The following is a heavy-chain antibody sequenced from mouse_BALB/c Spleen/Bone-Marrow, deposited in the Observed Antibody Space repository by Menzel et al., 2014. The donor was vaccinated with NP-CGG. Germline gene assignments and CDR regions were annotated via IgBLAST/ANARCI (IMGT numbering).Heavy chain of an antibody. J-gene: IGHJ3*01. CDR3: ARYAGEFVY. V-gene: IGHV1S81*02. CDR2: INPSTGRT. D-gene: IGHD6-5*01. CDR1: GYTFXSYW. Sequence: QVQLQQSGAEPVKPGASVKLSCKASGYTFXSYWMHWVRQRPGQGLEWIGEINPSTGRTNYNEKFKSEATVTVDKSSTTAYMQLSSLASEDSAVYYCARYAGEFVYWGQGTLVTVSA.